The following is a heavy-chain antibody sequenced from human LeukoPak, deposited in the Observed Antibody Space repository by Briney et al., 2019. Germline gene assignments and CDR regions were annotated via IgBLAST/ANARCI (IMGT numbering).Heavy chain of an antibody. CDR3: ARDRVGGTNYFDY. V-gene: IGHV3-33*01. J-gene: IGHJ4*02. CDR1: GFTSSSYG. Sequence: GGSLRLSCAASGFTSSSYGMHWARQAPGKGLEWVAIIWYDGNNKFYADSVKGRFTISRDNSKNTLYLQMNSLRAEDTAVYYCARDRVGGTNYFDYWGQGTLVTVSS. D-gene: IGHD1-26*01. CDR2: IWYDGNNK.